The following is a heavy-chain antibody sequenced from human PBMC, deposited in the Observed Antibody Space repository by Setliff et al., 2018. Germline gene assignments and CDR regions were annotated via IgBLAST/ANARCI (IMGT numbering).Heavy chain of an antibody. Sequence: GGSLRLSCAASEFTFSDYSMNWVRQAPGKGLEWVSFITSSSSYIYYADSVKGRFTISRDNAKNSLYLQMNSLRADDTAVYYCVRDRWKVMVNKGDDAFDLWGQGTMVTVSS. J-gene: IGHJ3*01. D-gene: IGHD5-18*01. CDR2: ITSSSSYI. CDR1: EFTFSDYS. V-gene: IGHV3-21*01. CDR3: VRDRWKVMVNKGDDAFDL.